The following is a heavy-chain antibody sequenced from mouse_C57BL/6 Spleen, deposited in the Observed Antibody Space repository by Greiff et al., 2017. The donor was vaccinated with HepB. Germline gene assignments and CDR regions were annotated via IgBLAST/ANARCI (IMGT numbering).Heavy chain of an antibody. Sequence: QVQLQQPGAELVRPGTSVKLSCKASGYTFTSYWMHWVKQRPGQGLEWIGVIDPSDSYTNYNQKFKGKATWTVDTSSSTAYMQLSSLTSEDSAVYYCARSTGDYDEVFAYWGQGTLVTVSA. J-gene: IGHJ3*01. CDR1: GYTFTSYW. CDR2: IDPSDSYT. CDR3: ARSTGDYDEVFAY. D-gene: IGHD2-4*01. V-gene: IGHV1-59*01.